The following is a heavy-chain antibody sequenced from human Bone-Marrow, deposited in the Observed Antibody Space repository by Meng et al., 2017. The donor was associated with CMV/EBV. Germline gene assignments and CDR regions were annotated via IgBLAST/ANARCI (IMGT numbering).Heavy chain of an antibody. CDR1: GGTFSSYA. CDR3: AQMLYDFWSGYQTLDYYYYGMDV. D-gene: IGHD3-3*01. CDR2: IIPIFGTA. V-gene: IGHV1-69*05. Sequence: SVKFSCKASGGTFSSYAISWVRQAPGQGLEWMGGIIPIFGTANYAQKFQGRVTTTTDESTSTAYTELSSLRSEDTAVYYCAQMLYDFWSGYQTLDYYYYGMDVWGQGTTVTVSS. J-gene: IGHJ6*02.